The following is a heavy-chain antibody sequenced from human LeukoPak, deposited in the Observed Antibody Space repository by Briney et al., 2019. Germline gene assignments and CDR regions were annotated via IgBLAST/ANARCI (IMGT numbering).Heavy chain of an antibody. CDR1: GFTFSSYS. V-gene: IGHV3-21*01. CDR2: ISSSSSYI. CDR3: ARGSYSGYLFYD. Sequence: GGSLRLSCAASGFTFSSYSMNWVRQAPGKGLEWVSSISSSSSYIYYADSVKGRFTIFRDNAKNSLYLQMNSLRAEDTAVYYCARGSYSGYLFYDWGQGTLVTVSS. D-gene: IGHD5-12*01. J-gene: IGHJ4*02.